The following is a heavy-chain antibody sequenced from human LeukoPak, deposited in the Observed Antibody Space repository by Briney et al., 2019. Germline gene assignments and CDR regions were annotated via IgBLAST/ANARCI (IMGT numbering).Heavy chain of an antibody. CDR2: INHSGST. CDR3: ARTPPSGIAAAGSVDY. D-gene: IGHD6-13*01. V-gene: IGHV4-34*01. Sequence: GSLRLSCAASGFTFSSYAMSWIRQPPGKGLEWIGEINHSGSTNYNPSLKSRVTISVDTSKNQFSLKLSSVTAADTAVYYCARTPPSGIAAAGSVDYWGQGTLVTVSS. CDR1: GFTFSSYA. J-gene: IGHJ4*02.